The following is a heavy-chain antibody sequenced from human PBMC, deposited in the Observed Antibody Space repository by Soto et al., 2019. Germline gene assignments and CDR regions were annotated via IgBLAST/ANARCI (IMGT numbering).Heavy chain of an antibody. Sequence: EVQQLESGGGLVQPGGSLRLSCAASGFTFSSYATSWVRQAPGKGLEWVSAISGSGGSTYYADSVKGRFTISRDNSKNTLYLQINSLRAEDTAVYYCAKGSWSSSKWFDPRGQGTLVTVSS. CDR2: ISGSGGST. CDR1: GFTFSSYA. J-gene: IGHJ5*02. D-gene: IGHD2-8*01. CDR3: AKGSWSSSKWFDP. V-gene: IGHV3-23*01.